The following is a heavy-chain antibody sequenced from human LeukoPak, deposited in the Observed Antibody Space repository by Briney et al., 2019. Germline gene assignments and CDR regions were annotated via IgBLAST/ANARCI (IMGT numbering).Heavy chain of an antibody. Sequence: PGGSLRLSCAASGFTFTAAWMSWVRQAPGKGLEWVGRIESKSDGGTTYYAAPVKGRFTISRDDLKNTLYLQMNSLKTEDTAVYFCTLDDVGSAPDYWGQGTLVTVSS. V-gene: IGHV3-15*04. CDR2: IESKSDGGTT. J-gene: IGHJ4*02. CDR3: TLDDVGSAPDY. D-gene: IGHD3-10*01. CDR1: GFTFTAAW.